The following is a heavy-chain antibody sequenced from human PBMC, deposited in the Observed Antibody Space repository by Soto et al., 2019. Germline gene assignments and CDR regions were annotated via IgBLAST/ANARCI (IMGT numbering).Heavy chain of an antibody. V-gene: IGHV4-34*01. CDR3: AREAYSYGHIFDY. CDR1: GGSFSGYY. D-gene: IGHD5-18*01. Sequence: PSETLSLTCAVYGGSFSGYYWSWIRQPPGKGLEWIGEINHSGSTNYNPSLKSRVTISVDTSKNQFSLKLSSVTAADTAVYYCAREAYSYGHIFDYWGQGTLVTVSS. CDR2: INHSGST. J-gene: IGHJ4*02.